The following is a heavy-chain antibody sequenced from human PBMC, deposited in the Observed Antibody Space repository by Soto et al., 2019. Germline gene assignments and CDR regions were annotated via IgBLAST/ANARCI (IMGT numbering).Heavy chain of an antibody. D-gene: IGHD2-8*01. V-gene: IGHV4-61*08. CDR1: GGSISSGGYY. J-gene: IGHJ5*02. CDR3: ARGEYCTNGACSPGFDP. Sequence: SETLSLTCTVSGGSISSGGYYWSWIRQHPGKGLEWIGYIYYSGSTNYNPSLKSRVTILVDTSKNQFSLKLSSVTAADTAVYYCARGEYCTNGACSPGFDPWGQGTLVTVSS. CDR2: IYYSGST.